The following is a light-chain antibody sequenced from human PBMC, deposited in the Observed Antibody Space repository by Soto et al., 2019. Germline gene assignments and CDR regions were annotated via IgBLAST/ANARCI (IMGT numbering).Light chain of an antibody. CDR2: DAS. J-gene: IGKJ5*01. V-gene: IGKV3-11*01. CDR3: RQRASCLT. CDR1: QSVSNY. Sequence: EVVLTHSPSTLSLSPAERSTLSCRTSQSVSNYLAWFQQRPGEAPSVLIYDASNRATVIPARFSGTESHTDFTLTISSLEPEDVAVYYCRQRASCLTLGRRIPREI.